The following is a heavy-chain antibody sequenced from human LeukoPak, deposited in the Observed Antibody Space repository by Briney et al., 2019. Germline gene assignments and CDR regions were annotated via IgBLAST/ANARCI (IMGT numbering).Heavy chain of an antibody. CDR1: GGSISSYY. J-gene: IGHJ4*02. V-gene: IGHV4-4*07. Sequence: SETPSLTCTVSGGSISSYYWSWIRQPAGKGLEWIGRIYASGSTYYNPSLKSRVTMSVDTSKNQFSLRLTTVTAADTAVYYCARDSNLEYSSSRGLGRWGQGTLVTVSS. CDR3: ARDSNLEYSSSRGLGR. CDR2: IYASGST. D-gene: IGHD6-6*01.